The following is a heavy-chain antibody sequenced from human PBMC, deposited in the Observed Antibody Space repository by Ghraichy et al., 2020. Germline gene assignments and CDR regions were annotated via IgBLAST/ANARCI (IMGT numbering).Heavy chain of an antibody. J-gene: IGHJ4*02. V-gene: IGHV4-4*07. D-gene: IGHD3-10*01. CDR1: GGSISSYY. CDR2: IYTSGST. CDR3: SCARLWFGESDFDY. Sequence: SETLSLTCTVSGGSISSYYWSWIRQPAGKGLEWIGRIYTSGSTNYNPSLKSRVTMSVDTSKNQFSLKLSSVTAADTAVYYCSCARLWFGESDFDYWGQGTLVTVSS.